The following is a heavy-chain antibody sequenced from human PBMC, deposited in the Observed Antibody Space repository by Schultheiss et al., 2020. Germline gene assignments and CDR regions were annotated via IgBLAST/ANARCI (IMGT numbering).Heavy chain of an antibody. CDR2: IYYSGST. Sequence: SETLSLTCTVSGGSISSGGYYWSWIRQHPGKGLEWIGYIYYSGSTNYNPSLKSRVTISVDTSKNQFSLKLSSVTAADTAVYYCARFRSGWANYYYGMDVWGQGTTVTVSS. CDR3: ARFRSGWANYYYGMDV. J-gene: IGHJ6*02. V-gene: IGHV4-61*08. D-gene: IGHD6-19*01. CDR1: GGSISSGGYY.